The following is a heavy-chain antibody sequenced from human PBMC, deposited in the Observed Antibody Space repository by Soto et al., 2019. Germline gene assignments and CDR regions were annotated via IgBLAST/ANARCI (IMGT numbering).Heavy chain of an antibody. J-gene: IGHJ4*02. D-gene: IGHD3-9*01. CDR1: GFTFSNYA. CDR2: VIDDGGTT. V-gene: IGHV3-23*01. CDR3: AKADTGHFRPFEY. Sequence: EAQLLESGGGLVQPGESLRLSCAASGFTFSNYAMSWVRQAPGTGLEWVSVVIDDGGTTFYADSVRARFTISRDNSKNSVDLQMNSLRAEDPAVYDCAKADTGHFRPFEYCGQGTLVTVSS.